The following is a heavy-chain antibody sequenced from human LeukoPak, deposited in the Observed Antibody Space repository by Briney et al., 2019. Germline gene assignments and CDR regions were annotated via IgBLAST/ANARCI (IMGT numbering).Heavy chain of an antibody. D-gene: IGHD5-24*01. Sequence: GGSLRLSCAGSGFTFSSYAMSWVRQAPGKGLEWVANIKQDGGEKYYVDSVKGRFTISRDNAKNSLYLQMNSLRPEDTAVYYCAGRGDGNLYYFDHWGQGTLVTASS. CDR3: AGRGDGNLYYFDH. CDR1: GFTFSSYA. J-gene: IGHJ4*02. CDR2: IKQDGGEK. V-gene: IGHV3-7*04.